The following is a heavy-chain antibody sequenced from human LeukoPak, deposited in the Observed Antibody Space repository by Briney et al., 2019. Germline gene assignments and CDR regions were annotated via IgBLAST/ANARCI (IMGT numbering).Heavy chain of an antibody. Sequence: GGSLRLSCAASGFTFSSFGMHWVRQAPGKGLEWVAVISSDGVNKYSADSVKGRFTISRDNSKNTLYLQMNSLRAADTAVYYCAKGQNYYDGSGYYSTHYWGQGTPVTVSS. CDR3: AKGQNYYDGSGYYSTHY. CDR1: GFTFSSFG. J-gene: IGHJ4*02. CDR2: ISSDGVNK. V-gene: IGHV3-30*18. D-gene: IGHD3-22*01.